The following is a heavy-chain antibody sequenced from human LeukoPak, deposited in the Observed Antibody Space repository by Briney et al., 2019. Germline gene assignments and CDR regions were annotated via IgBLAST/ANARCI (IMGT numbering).Heavy chain of an antibody. V-gene: IGHV4-59*01. Sequence: SETLSLTCTVSGCSISSYYWSWIRQSPGKGLEWIWYIYNSGSTNYNPSLESRVTISVDTSKNQFSLKLTSVTAADTALYYCARGDILTGYYIRACFDIWGQGTKVTVSS. D-gene: IGHD3-9*01. CDR1: GCSISSYY. CDR2: IYNSGST. J-gene: IGHJ3*02. CDR3: ARGDILTGYYIRACFDI.